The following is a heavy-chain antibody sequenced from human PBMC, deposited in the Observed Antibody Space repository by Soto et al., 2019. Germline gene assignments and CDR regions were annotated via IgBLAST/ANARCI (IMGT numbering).Heavy chain of an antibody. Sequence: QVQLVESGGGVVQPGRSLRLSCAASGFTFSSYGMHWVRQAPGKGLEWVAVIWYDGSNKYYADSVKGRFTISRDNSKNPLYLQMNSLRAEDTAIEYCARDMSGGWSLDYWGEGTVVTVSS. CDR2: IWYDGSNK. CDR3: ARDMSGGWSLDY. D-gene: IGHD6-19*01. V-gene: IGHV3-33*01. J-gene: IGHJ4*02. CDR1: GFTFSSYG.